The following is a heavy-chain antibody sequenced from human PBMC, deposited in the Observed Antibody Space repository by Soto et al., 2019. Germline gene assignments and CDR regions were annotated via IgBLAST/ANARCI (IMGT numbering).Heavy chain of an antibody. CDR1: GGSISSGGYY. CDR3: ARSYDSSGYFQGYFDY. Sequence: QVQLQESGPGLVKPSQTLSLTCTVSGGSISSGGYYWSWIRQHPGKGLEWIGYIYYSGSTYYNPSLKSRVTISVDTSKNHFSLKLSSVTPADTAVYYCARSYDSSGYFQGYFDYWGQGTLVTVSS. CDR2: IYYSGST. D-gene: IGHD3-22*01. V-gene: IGHV4-31*03. J-gene: IGHJ4*02.